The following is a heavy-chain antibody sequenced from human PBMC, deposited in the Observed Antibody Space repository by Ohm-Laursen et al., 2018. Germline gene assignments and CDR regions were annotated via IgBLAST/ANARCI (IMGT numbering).Heavy chain of an antibody. CDR1: GGSVSTYY. CDR2: ISSSGNT. Sequence: TLSLTCTVPGGSVSTYYWNWIRQPAGKGLEWIGRISSSGNTNYNPSLKSRVTMSVDTSKNQFSLKLSSSTDADTAVYYCAREGKSDDSTGYFLGYWGPGTLVTVSS. V-gene: IGHV4-4*07. J-gene: IGHJ4*02. D-gene: IGHD3-22*01. CDR3: AREGKSDDSTGYFLGY.